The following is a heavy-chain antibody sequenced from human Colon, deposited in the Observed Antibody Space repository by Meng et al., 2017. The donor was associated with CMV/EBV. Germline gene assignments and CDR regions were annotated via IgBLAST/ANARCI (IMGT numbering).Heavy chain of an antibody. CDR1: GYTFTGYY. D-gene: IGHD2-2*01. CDR3: ARLEGGPYCSSTSCYRPSNYYYGMDV. CDR2: INPNSGGT. V-gene: IGHV1-2*02. Sequence: ASVKVSCKASGYTFTGYYMHWVRQAPGQGLEWMGWINPNSGGTNYAQKFQGRVTMTRDTSISTAYMELSRLRSDDTAVYYWARLEGGPYCSSTSCYRPSNYYYGMDVWGQGTTVTVSS. J-gene: IGHJ6*02.